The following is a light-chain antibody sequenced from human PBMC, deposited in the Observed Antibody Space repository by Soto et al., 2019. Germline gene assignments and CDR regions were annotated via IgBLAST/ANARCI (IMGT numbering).Light chain of an antibody. CDR1: SGDVGGYNY. CDR2: AVT. V-gene: IGLV2-14*01. J-gene: IGLJ1*01. CDR3: CSYTAASTYV. Sequence: QSVLTQPASVSGSPGQSVTISCAGTSGDVGGYNYVSWYQQHPGKAPKLMIHAVTNRPSGVSNRFSGSKSGNTASLTISCLQAEDEADYYCCSYTAASTYVFGAGTKLTVL.